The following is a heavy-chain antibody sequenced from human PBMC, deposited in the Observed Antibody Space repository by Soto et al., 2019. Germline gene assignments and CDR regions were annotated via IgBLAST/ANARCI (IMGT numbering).Heavy chain of an antibody. CDR2: IIPIFGTA. CDR1: GGTFSSYA. V-gene: IGHV1-69*13. J-gene: IGHJ5*02. D-gene: IGHD1-1*01. CDR3: ARGVYGSNWNDVP. Sequence: GASVKVSCKASGGTFSSYAISWVRQAPGQGLEWMGGIIPIFGTANYAQKFQGRVTITADESTSTAYMELSSLRSEDTAVYYCARGVYGSNWNDVPWGQGTLVTVSS.